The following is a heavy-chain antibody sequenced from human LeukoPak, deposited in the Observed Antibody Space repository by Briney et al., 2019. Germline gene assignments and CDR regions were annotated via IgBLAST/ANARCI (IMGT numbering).Heavy chain of an antibody. V-gene: IGHV1-18*01. J-gene: IGHJ4*02. Sequence: ASVKVSCKASGYTFTSYGISWVRQAPGQGLEWMGWISAYNGNTNHAQKFQGRVTMTTDTSTSTAYMELRSLRFDDTALYYCARVDSSSWRYYFDYWGQGTLVTVSS. CDR3: ARVDSSSWRYYFDY. CDR1: GYTFTSYG. CDR2: ISAYNGNT. D-gene: IGHD6-13*01.